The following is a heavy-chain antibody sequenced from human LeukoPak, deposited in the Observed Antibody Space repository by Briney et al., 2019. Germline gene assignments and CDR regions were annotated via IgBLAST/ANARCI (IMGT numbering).Heavy chain of an antibody. CDR1: GGTCSSYA. CDR3: ARVNNRVTMVRGPVGWFDP. V-gene: IGHV1-69*06. J-gene: IGHJ5*02. D-gene: IGHD3-10*01. CDR2: IIPIFGTA. Sequence: ASVKVSCKASGGTCSSYAISWVRQAPGQGLEWMGGIIPIFGTANYAQKFQGRVTITADKSTSTAYMELSSLRSEDTAVYYCARVNNRVTMVRGPVGWFDPWGQGTLVTVSS.